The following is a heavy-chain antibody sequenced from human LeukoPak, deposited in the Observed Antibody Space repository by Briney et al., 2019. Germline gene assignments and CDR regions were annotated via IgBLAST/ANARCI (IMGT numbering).Heavy chain of an antibody. CDR3: AKGDEGTGTTSFDY. Sequence: GGSLRLSCAASGFTFDDYTMHWVRQAPGKGLEWVSLISWDGGSTYYADSVKGRFTISRDNSKNSLYLQMNSLRTEDTALYYRAKGDEGTGTTSFDYWGQGTLVTVSS. J-gene: IGHJ4*02. D-gene: IGHD1-7*01. CDR2: ISWDGGST. V-gene: IGHV3-43*01. CDR1: GFTFDDYT.